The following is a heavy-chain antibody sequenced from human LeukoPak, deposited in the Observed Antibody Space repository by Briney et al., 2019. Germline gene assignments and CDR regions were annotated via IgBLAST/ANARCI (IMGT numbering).Heavy chain of an antibody. Sequence: GGSLRLSCAASGFTFSDHTMHWVRQAPGKGLEWVTFISYDGSNKYYADSVRGRFTGSRDNSENTLYLQMNSLRAEDTAVYYCAREGIVGATGFDYWGQGTLVIVSS. J-gene: IGHJ4*02. V-gene: IGHV3-30-3*01. D-gene: IGHD1-26*01. CDR1: GFTFSDHT. CDR2: ISYDGSNK. CDR3: AREGIVGATGFDY.